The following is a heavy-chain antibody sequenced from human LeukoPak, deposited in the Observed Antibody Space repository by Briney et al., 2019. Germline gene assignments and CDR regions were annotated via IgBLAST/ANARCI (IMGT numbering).Heavy chain of an antibody. CDR3: VIDGFLQRWFFDY. D-gene: IGHD5-18*01. Sequence: GGSLRLSCAASGISFSKAWMSWVRQAPGKGLEWVGRIKSEADGGTTDYGAPVKGRFSISRDDSKNTLYLQMNSLNTEDTAVYYCVIDGFLQRWFFDYWGQGTLVTVSS. V-gene: IGHV3-15*01. CDR2: IKSEADGGTT. CDR1: GISFSKAW. J-gene: IGHJ4*02.